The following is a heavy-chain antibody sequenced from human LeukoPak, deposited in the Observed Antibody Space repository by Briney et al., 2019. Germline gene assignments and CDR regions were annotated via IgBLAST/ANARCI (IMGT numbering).Heavy chain of an antibody. J-gene: IGHJ4*02. CDR2: ISSSGGST. D-gene: IGHD3-10*01. CDR3: AKAPWFGESYFDY. V-gene: IGHV3-23*01. Sequence: GGSLRLSCAASGFTFSSYAMSWVRQAPGKGLEWVSAISSSGGSTYYADSVKGRFTISRDNSKNPLYLQMNSLRAEDTAVYYCAKAPWFGESYFDYWGQGTLVTVSS. CDR1: GFTFSSYA.